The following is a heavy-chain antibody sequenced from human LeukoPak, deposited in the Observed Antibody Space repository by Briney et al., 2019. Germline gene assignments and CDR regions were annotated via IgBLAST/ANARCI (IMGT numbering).Heavy chain of an antibody. J-gene: IGHJ4*02. Sequence: ASVKVSCKASGYTFTGYYMHWVRQAPGQGLEWMGRINPNSGGTNYAQKFQGRVTMTRDTSISTAYMELSRLRSDDTAVYYCARGHGRYYYDSSGADCWGQGTLVTVSS. CDR1: GYTFTGYY. CDR3: ARGHGRYYYDSSGADC. D-gene: IGHD3-22*01. CDR2: INPNSGGT. V-gene: IGHV1-2*06.